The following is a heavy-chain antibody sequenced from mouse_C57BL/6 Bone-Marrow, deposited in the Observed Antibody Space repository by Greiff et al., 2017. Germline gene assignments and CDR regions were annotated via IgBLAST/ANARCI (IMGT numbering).Heavy chain of an antibody. V-gene: IGHV10-3*01. D-gene: IGHD1-1*01. CDR1: GFTFNTYA. CDR2: IRSKSSNYAT. J-gene: IGHJ4*01. CDR3: VRDQGYYGSSGDAMDY. Sequence: EVKLQESGGGLVQPKGSLKLSCAASGFTFNTYAMHWVRQAPGKGLEWVARIRSKSSNYATYYADSVKDRFTISRDDSQSMLYLQMNNLKTEDTAMYYCVRDQGYYGSSGDAMDYWGQGTSVTVSS.